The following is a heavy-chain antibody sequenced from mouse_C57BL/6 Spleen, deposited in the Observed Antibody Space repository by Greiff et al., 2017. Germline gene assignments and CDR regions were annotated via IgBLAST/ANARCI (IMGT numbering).Heavy chain of an antibody. D-gene: IGHD4-1*01. V-gene: IGHV5-9-1*02. J-gene: IGHJ4*01. CDR1: GFTFSSYA. CDR2: ISSGGDYI. Sequence: EVKLQESGEGLVKPGGSLKLSCAASGFTFSSYAMSWVRQTPEKRLEWVAYISSGGDYIYYADTVKGRFTISRDNARNTLYLQMSSLKSEDTAMYYCTRDRTEDAMDYWGQGTSVTVSS. CDR3: TRDRTEDAMDY.